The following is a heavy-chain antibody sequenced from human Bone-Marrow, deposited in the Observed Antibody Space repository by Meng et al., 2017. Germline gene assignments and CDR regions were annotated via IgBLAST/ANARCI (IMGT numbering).Heavy chain of an antibody. D-gene: IGHD3-10*01. CDR3: ARRVTMVRGVIMRAFDI. CDR2: IYPCYSDT. CDR1: GYSFTSYW. V-gene: IGHV5-51*01. Sequence: GESLKISCQCSGYSFTSYWIGWVRQMPGKGLEWIGIIYPCYSDTRYSPSFQCHVTISADKSISTAYLQWSSLKASDTAMYYCARRVTMVRGVIMRAFDIWGQGTMVTVSS. J-gene: IGHJ3*02.